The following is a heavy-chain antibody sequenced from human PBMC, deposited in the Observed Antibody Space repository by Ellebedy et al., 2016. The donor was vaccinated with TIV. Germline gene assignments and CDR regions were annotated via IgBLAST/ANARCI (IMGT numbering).Heavy chain of an antibody. J-gene: IGHJ4*02. CDR3: AKDRDGSGSFSSLGY. V-gene: IGHV3-9*01. D-gene: IGHD3-10*01. CDR2: ISWNSGSI. Sequence: GGSLRLXXAASGFTFDDYAMHWVRQAPGKGLEWVSGISWNSGSIGYADSVKGRFTISRDNAKNSLYLQMNSLRAEDTALYYCAKDRDGSGSFSSLGYWGQGTLVTVSS. CDR1: GFTFDDYA.